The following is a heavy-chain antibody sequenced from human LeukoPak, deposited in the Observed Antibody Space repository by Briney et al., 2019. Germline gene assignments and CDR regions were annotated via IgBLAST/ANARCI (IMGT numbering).Heavy chain of an antibody. Sequence: GSLRLSCAASGFTFSSYAMSWVRQAPGKGLEWVSAISGSGGSTYYADSVKGRFTISRDNSKNTLYLQMNSLRAEDTAVYYCAKARDYYDSSGFGCLDYWGQGTLVTVSS. CDR2: ISGSGGST. V-gene: IGHV3-23*01. J-gene: IGHJ4*02. D-gene: IGHD3-22*01. CDR1: GFTFSSYA. CDR3: AKARDYYDSSGFGCLDY.